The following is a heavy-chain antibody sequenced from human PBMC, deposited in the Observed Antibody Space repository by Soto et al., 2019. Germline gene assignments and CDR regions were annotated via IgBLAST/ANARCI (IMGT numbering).Heavy chain of an antibody. V-gene: IGHV4-59*01. J-gene: IGHJ5*02. CDR2: IYYSGST. Sequence: QVQLQESGPGLVKPSETLSLTCTVSGGSISSYYWSWIRQPPGKGLEWIGYIYYSGSTNYNPSLKSRVTISVDTSKNQFSLKLSSVTAADTAVYYCARGGGYNWTYPFDPWGQGTLVTVSS. D-gene: IGHD1-7*01. CDR3: ARGGGYNWTYPFDP. CDR1: GGSISSYY.